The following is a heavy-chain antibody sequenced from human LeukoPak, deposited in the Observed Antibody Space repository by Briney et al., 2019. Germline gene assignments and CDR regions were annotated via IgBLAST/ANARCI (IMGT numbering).Heavy chain of an antibody. J-gene: IGHJ5*02. CDR1: GGSFSGYY. CDR2: INHSGST. V-gene: IGHV4-34*01. Sequence: PSETLSLTCAVYGGSFSGYYWSWIRQPPGKGLEWIGEINHSGSTNYNPSLKSRVTISVDTSKNQFSLKLSSVTAADTAVYYCARAGYSSGWPRWFDPWGQGTLVTVSS. D-gene: IGHD6-19*01. CDR3: ARAGYSSGWPRWFDP.